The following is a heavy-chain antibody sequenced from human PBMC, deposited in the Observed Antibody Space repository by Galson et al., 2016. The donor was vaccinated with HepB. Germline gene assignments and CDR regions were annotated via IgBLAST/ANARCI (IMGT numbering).Heavy chain of an antibody. Sequence: SCAASGFIFSTYGMHWVRQAPGKGLEWVAVITHDASNTYHADSVKGRFTISRDNSKDTLYLQMNSLRPEDSAVYYCVTPRIGGSYFMPFDSWGQGTLVTVSS. CDR3: VTPRIGGSYFMPFDS. D-gene: IGHD1-26*01. CDR2: ITHDASNT. J-gene: IGHJ4*02. CDR1: GFIFSTYG. V-gene: IGHV3-30*03.